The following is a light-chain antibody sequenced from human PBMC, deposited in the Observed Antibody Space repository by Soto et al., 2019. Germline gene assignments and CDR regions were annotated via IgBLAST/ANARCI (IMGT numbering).Light chain of an antibody. J-gene: IGKJ5*01. CDR3: QQYYSYPIT. V-gene: IGKV1-5*03. CDR1: QSISSY. Sequence: IQMTQSPSTLSASVGDRVTITCRASQSISSYLAWYQQKPGKAPKLLIYKASILESGVPSRFSGSGSGTEFTLTISSLQPDDFATYYCQQYYSYPITFGQGTRLEIK. CDR2: KAS.